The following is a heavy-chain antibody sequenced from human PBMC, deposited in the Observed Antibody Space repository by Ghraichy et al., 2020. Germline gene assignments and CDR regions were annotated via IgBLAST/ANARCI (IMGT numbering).Heavy chain of an antibody. CDR1: GGSISGYY. J-gene: IGHJ5*02. Sequence: SETLSLTCTVSGGSISGYYWTWIRQPPGKRLEWIGYIYYGGSTDYNPSLKSRVTISLDSSKNQFSLKLRAVTATDTAVYFCARTPHTAARPWWFDPWGQGKLVTX. V-gene: IGHV4-59*01. CDR3: ARTPHTAARPWWFDP. CDR2: IYYGGST. D-gene: IGHD6-6*01.